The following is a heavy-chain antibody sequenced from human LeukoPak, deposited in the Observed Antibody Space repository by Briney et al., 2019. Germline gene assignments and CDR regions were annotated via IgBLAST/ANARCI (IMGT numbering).Heavy chain of an antibody. V-gene: IGHV1-8*01. J-gene: IGHJ4*02. Sequence: ASVTVSFKASGDTFTNYDINWVRQATGQGLEWMGWMNPNSGNTGYAQKFQGRVTMTRNTSISTAYMELSSLTSEDTAVYYCAREVTAYSSSYGYWGQGTLVTVSS. D-gene: IGHD6-6*01. CDR1: GDTFTNYD. CDR2: MNPNSGNT. CDR3: AREVTAYSSSYGY.